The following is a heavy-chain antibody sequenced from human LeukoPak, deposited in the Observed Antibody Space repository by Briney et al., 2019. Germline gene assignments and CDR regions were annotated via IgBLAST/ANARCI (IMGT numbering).Heavy chain of an antibody. CDR1: GFTFSDYY. CDR2: ISSSGSTI. Sequence: GGSLRLSCAASGFTFSDYYMSWIRQAPGKGLEWVSYISSSGSTIYYADSVKGRFTISRDNAKNSLYLQMNSLRAEDTAVYYCAKSQGAVAGHDAFDIWGQGTMVTVSS. CDR3: AKSQGAVAGHDAFDI. J-gene: IGHJ3*02. V-gene: IGHV3-11*01. D-gene: IGHD6-19*01.